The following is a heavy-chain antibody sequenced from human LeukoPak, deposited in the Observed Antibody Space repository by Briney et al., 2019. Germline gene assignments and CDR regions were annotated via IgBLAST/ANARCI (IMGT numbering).Heavy chain of an antibody. CDR1: AFTFSNYW. D-gene: IGHD3-22*01. V-gene: IGHV3-7*01. CDR3: ARDQGSMIVVRTTNGYFDL. CDR2: INQDGSEI. J-gene: IGHJ2*01. Sequence: PGGSLRLSCAASAFTFSNYWMSWVRQAPGKGLEWVANINQDGSEIYYVDSVKGRFTISRDNAKKSLYLQINSVRADDTAVYYCARDQGSMIVVRTTNGYFDLWGRGTLVTVSS.